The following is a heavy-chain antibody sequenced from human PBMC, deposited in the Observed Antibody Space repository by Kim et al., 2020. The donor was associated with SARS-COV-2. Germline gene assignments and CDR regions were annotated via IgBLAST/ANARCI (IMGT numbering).Heavy chain of an antibody. J-gene: IGHJ1*01. D-gene: IGHD2-15*01. CDR3: ARDRDCSGGSCYPMAQVPTEYFQH. CDR2: INPNSGGT. Sequence: ASVKVSCKASGYTFTGYYMHWVRQAPGQGLEWMGRINPNSGGTNYAQKFQGRVTMTRDTSISTAYMELSRLRSDDTAVYYCARDRDCSGGSCYPMAQVPTEYFQHWGQGTLVTVSS. V-gene: IGHV1-2*06. CDR1: GYTFTGYY.